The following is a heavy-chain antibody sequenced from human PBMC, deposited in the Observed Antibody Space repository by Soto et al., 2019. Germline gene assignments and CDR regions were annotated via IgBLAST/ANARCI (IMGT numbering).Heavy chain of an antibody. CDR1: GYTFTSDA. D-gene: IGHD6-19*01. V-gene: IGHV7-4-1*01. CDR3: ARGSAIAVAAYYYYYGMDV. CDR2: INTNTGNP. Sequence: ASVKVSCKASGYTFTSDAMNWVRQAPGQGLEWMGWINTNTGNPTYAQGFTGRFVFSLDTSVSTAYLQICSLKAEDTAVYYCARGSAIAVAAYYYYYGMDVWGQVTTGPV. J-gene: IGHJ6*02.